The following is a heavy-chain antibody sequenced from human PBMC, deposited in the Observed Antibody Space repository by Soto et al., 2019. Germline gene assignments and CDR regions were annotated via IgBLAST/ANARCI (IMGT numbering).Heavy chain of an antibody. V-gene: IGHV4-34*01. CDR2: INHSGST. Sequence: QVQLQQWGAGLLKHSETLSLTCAVYGGSFSGYYWSWIRQPPGKGLEWIGEINHSGSTNYNPSLKSRVTISVDTSKNQFSLKLSSVTAADTAVYYCARVMVRTRGRGFDPWGQGTLVTVSS. D-gene: IGHD3-10*01. J-gene: IGHJ5*02. CDR1: GGSFSGYY. CDR3: ARVMVRTRGRGFDP.